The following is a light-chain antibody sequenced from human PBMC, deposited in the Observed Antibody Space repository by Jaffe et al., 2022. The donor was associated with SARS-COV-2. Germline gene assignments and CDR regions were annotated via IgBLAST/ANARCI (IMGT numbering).Light chain of an antibody. CDR1: VLPRQY. V-gene: IGLV3-25*03. CDR2: KDT. Sequence: SYELTQPPSVSVSPGQTARITCSADVLPRQYAYWYRQKPGQAPVLLIYKDTERPSGIPERFSGSTSGTTVTLTIRGVRAEDEAVYYCQSADNDATSYVFGPGTMVTVL. CDR3: QSADNDATSYV. J-gene: IGLJ1*01.